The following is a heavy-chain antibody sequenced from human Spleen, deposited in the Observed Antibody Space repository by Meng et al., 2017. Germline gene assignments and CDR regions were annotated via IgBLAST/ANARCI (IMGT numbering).Heavy chain of an antibody. CDR2: IGGSGGRT. Sequence: GESLKISCAASGFTFTNYAMSWVRQAPGKGLEWVSTIGGSGGRTYYADSVKGRFTVSRDNAKSTVFLQMNSLRAEDTAVYYCAKDWVYGDNTDYFDCWGPGSLVTVSS. CDR1: GFTFTNYA. CDR3: AKDWVYGDNTDYFDC. J-gene: IGHJ4*02. V-gene: IGHV3-23*01. D-gene: IGHD4-23*01.